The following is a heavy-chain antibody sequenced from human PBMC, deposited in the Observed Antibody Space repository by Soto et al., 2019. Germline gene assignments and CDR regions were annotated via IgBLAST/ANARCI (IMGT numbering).Heavy chain of an antibody. CDR2: INSDGSST. J-gene: IGHJ4*02. Sequence: EVQLVESGGGLVQPGGSLRLSCAASGFTFSSYWMHWVRQAPGKGLVWVSRINSDGSSTSYADSVKGRFTNSRDNAKNTLYLQMNSLRAEETAVYYCSRFSSSWENFDYWGQGTLVTVSS. V-gene: IGHV3-74*01. CDR1: GFTFSSYW. CDR3: SRFSSSWENFDY. D-gene: IGHD6-6*01.